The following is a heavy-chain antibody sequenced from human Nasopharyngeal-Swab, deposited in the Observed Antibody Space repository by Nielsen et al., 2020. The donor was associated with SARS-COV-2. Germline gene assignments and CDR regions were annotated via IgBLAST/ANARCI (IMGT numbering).Heavy chain of an antibody. J-gene: IGHJ5*02. Sequence: SETLSLTCAVYGGSFSGYYWSWIRQPPGKGLEWIGEINHSGSTNYNPSLKSRVTISVDTSNNQFSLKLSSVTAADTAVYYCARVSQLWLLQGWFDPWGQGTLVTVSS. CDR1: GGSFSGYY. CDR3: ARVSQLWLLQGWFDP. D-gene: IGHD5-18*01. V-gene: IGHV4-34*01. CDR2: INHSGST.